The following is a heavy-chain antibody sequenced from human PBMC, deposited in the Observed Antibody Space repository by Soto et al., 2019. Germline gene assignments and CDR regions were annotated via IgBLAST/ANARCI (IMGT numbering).Heavy chain of an antibody. V-gene: IGHV3-23*01. CDR3: AGTNTIFGVA. J-gene: IGHJ5*02. CDR1: GFTFSSYA. D-gene: IGHD3-3*01. Sequence: EVQLLESGGGLVQPGGSLRLSCAASGFTFSSYAMSWVRQAPGKGLEWVSAISGSGGSTYYADSVKGRFTISRDNAKNSLYLQMNSLRAEDTAVYYCAGTNTIFGVAWGQGTLVTVSS. CDR2: ISGSGGST.